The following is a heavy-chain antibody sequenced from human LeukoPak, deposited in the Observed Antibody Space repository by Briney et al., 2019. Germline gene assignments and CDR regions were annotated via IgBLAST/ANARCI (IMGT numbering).Heavy chain of an antibody. D-gene: IGHD2-15*01. V-gene: IGHV3-30*02. CDR2: IRYDGSNK. J-gene: IGHJ5*02. CDR3: ARDNCSGGSCYNP. CDR1: GFTFSSYG. Sequence: SGGSLRLSCAASGFTFSSYGMHWVRQAPGKGLEWVAFIRYDGSNKYYADSVKGRFTISRDNAKNSLYLQMNSLRAEDTAVYYCARDNCSGGSCYNPWGQGTLVTVSS.